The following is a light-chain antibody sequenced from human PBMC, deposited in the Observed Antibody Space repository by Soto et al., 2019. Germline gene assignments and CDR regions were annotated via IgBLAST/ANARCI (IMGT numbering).Light chain of an antibody. CDR2: DVS. Sequence: QSALTQSASVSGSPGQSITISCTGTSSDVGGYNYVSWYQQHPGKAPKLIIYDVSNRPSGVSTRFSGSNSGNTASLTISGLPAEDAADYSCSSYASTNSWVFGGGTKVTVL. CDR1: SSDVGGYNY. V-gene: IGLV2-14*01. J-gene: IGLJ3*02. CDR3: SSYASTNSWV.